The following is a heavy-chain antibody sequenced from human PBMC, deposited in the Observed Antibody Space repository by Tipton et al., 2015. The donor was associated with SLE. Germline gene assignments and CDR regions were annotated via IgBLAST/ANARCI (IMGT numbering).Heavy chain of an antibody. CDR3: ARGGIAARPGYYYYAMDV. Sequence: GLVKPSQTLSLTCAISGDSVSSNSAAWNWIRQSPSRGLEWLGRTYYRSKWSNEYAVSVKSRINIEPDTSKNQFSLKLSSVTAADTAVYYCARGGIAARPGYYYYAMDVWGEGTTVTVSS. J-gene: IGHJ6*04. D-gene: IGHD6-6*01. V-gene: IGHV6-1*01. CDR1: GDSVSSNSAA. CDR2: TYYRSKWSN.